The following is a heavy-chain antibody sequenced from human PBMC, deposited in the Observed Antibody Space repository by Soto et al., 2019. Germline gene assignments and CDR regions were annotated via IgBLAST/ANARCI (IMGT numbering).Heavy chain of an antibody. Sequence: SETLSLTCAVYDGSFSGYYWNWVRQPPGKGLEWIGNIYYSGIANYNPSLKSRVTMSVDTSKNQFSLKLSSVTAADTAVYYCARGPPFHWGQGTLVTVPQ. CDR3: ARGPPFH. CDR2: IYYSGIA. D-gene: IGHD3-16*01. V-gene: IGHV4-59*12. CDR1: DGSFSGYY. J-gene: IGHJ4*02.